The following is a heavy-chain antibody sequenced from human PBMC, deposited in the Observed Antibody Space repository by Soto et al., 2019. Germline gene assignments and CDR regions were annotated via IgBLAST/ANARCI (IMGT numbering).Heavy chain of an antibody. Sequence: NPSETLSLTCTVSGGSISSRINYWGWVRQPPGKGPAWIGNVYYSGSTDYNPSLKSRVTISVDTSKNQFSLKLSSVTAADTAVYYCARAGYSGSFYDYWGQGTLVTVSS. CDR3: ARAGYSGSFYDY. D-gene: IGHD1-26*01. J-gene: IGHJ4*02. CDR2: VYYSGST. V-gene: IGHV4-39*07. CDR1: GGSISSRINY.